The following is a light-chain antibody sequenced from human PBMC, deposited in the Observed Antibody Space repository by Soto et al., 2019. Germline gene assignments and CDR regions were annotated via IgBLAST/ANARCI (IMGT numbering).Light chain of an antibody. Sequence: DIQMTQSPSSVSASVGDRVTITCRASQDINNWIAWYQQKPGKAPKLLIFGASTLQTGVPSRFSGSGSGTDFTLTITSLQPEDFATYYCQQANSFPLSITCGQGTRLDIK. J-gene: IGKJ5*01. CDR2: GAS. CDR3: QQANSFPLSIT. V-gene: IGKV1-12*01. CDR1: QDINNW.